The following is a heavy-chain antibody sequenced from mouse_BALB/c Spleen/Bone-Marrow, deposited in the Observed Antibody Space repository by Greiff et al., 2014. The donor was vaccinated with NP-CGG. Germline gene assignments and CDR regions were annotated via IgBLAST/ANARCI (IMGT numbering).Heavy chain of an antibody. CDR1: GFYFKDSY. Sequence: VHVQQSGAELVKPGASVKLSCTASGFYFKDSYMHWVKQRPEQGLEWIGRIYPANGNTKYVPTFQGKATITADTSSNTDYLQNSSLPAEDTTVNYYACCGNYEEEAMDYWGQGISVTVSS. V-gene: IGHV14-3*02. J-gene: IGHJ4*01. D-gene: IGHD2-1*01. CDR2: IYPANGNT. CDR3: ACCGNYEEEAMDY.